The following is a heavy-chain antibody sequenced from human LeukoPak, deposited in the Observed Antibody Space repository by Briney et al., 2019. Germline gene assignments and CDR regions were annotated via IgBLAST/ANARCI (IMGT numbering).Heavy chain of an antibody. V-gene: IGHV4-61*02. CDR2: TFISGAT. Sequence: SETLSLTCTVSGGSISSERYYWSWVRQPAGKGLEWIGRTFISGATNYNPSLKSRVTISLDTSKNQFSLRLSSVTAADAAVYYCARDLFRPRICWYFDLWGRGTLVTVSS. CDR1: GGSISSERYY. D-gene: IGHD2-21*01. CDR3: ARDLFRPRICWYFDL. J-gene: IGHJ2*01.